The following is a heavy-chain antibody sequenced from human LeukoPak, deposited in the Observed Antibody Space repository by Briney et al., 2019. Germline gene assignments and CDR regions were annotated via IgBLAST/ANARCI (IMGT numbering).Heavy chain of an antibody. D-gene: IGHD3-22*01. J-gene: IGHJ4*02. CDR3: AKERYDSSGYQHFDY. CDR1: GFTFSSYA. V-gene: IGHV3-23*01. Sequence: PGGSLRLSCAASGFTFSSYAMSWVRQAPGKGLEWVSAISGSGGSTYYADSVKGRFTISRDNSKNTLYLQMNSLRAEDTAVYYRAKERYDSSGYQHFDYWGQGTLVTVSS. CDR2: ISGSGGST.